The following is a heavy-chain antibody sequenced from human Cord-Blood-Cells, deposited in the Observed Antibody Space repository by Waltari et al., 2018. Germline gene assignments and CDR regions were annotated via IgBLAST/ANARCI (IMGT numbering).Heavy chain of an antibody. CDR2: IYYSGST. J-gene: IGHJ5*02. V-gene: IGHV4-59*01. D-gene: IGHD3-3*01. Sequence: QVQLQESGPGLVKPQETLSLTCTVAGGSISSYYWSGIRQPPGKVLEWTGYIYYSGSTNYNPSLESRVTISVDTSKNQFSLKLSSVTAADTAVYYCARDGVERWFDPWGQGTLVTVSS. CDR3: ARDGVERWFDP. CDR1: GGSISSYY.